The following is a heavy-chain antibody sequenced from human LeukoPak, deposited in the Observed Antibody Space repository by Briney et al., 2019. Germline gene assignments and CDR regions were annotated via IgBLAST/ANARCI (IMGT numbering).Heavy chain of an antibody. Sequence: PGGSLRLSCAASGFTFSSYAMHWVRQAPGKELEWVAVISYDESNKYYADSVKGRFTISRDNSKNTLYLQMNSLRAEDTAVYYCARADFMIVVVSHLGYYGMDVWGQGTTVTVSS. J-gene: IGHJ6*02. V-gene: IGHV3-30*04. CDR1: GFTFSSYA. CDR2: ISYDESNK. D-gene: IGHD3-22*01. CDR3: ARADFMIVVVSHLGYYGMDV.